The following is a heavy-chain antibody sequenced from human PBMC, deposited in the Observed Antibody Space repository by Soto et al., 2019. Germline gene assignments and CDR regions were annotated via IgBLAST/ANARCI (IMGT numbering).Heavy chain of an antibody. CDR1: GGSISSSSYY. CDR3: ARDTAMDTNYYYYGMDV. J-gene: IGHJ6*02. CDR2: IYYSGST. D-gene: IGHD5-18*01. Sequence: NPSETLSLTCTVSGGSISSSSYYWGWIRQPPGKGLEWIGSIYYSGSTYYNPSLKSRVTISVDTSKNQFSLKLSSVTAADTAVHYCARDTAMDTNYYYYGMDVWGQGTTVTVSS. V-gene: IGHV4-39*01.